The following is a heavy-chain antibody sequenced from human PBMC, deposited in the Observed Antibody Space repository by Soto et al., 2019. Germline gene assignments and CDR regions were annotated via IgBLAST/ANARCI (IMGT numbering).Heavy chain of an antibody. Sequence: SETLSLTCTVSGGSINDFYWSWIRQPPGKGLEWIGFIFYSGSTNYNPSLKSRVTISVDPSKNQFSLSLRSVTAADTGVYYCARARVGQYYLDSKPYYDYGMDVWGQAAPVTVSS. J-gene: IGHJ6*02. CDR2: IFYSGST. D-gene: IGHD3-10*01. CDR3: ARARVGQYYLDSKPYYDYGMDV. V-gene: IGHV4-59*01. CDR1: GGSINDFY.